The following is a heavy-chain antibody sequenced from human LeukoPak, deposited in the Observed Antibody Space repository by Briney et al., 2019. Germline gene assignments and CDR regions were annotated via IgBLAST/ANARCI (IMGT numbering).Heavy chain of an antibody. D-gene: IGHD6-19*01. CDR3: ARAVGSGWSSYFDY. CDR1: GYTFTSVG. J-gene: IGHJ4*02. CDR2: ITTYNGNT. Sequence: VASVKVSCKASGYTFTSVGISWVRHAPGQGLGWMGWITTYNGNTKYAQKVQGRVTMTTETSTSTAYMELRSLRSDDTAVYYCARAVGSGWSSYFDYWGQGTLVAVSS. V-gene: IGHV1-18*01.